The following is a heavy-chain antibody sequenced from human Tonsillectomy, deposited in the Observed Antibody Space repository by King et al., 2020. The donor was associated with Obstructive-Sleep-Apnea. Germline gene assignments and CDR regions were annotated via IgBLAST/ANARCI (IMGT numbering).Heavy chain of an antibody. V-gene: IGHV4-39*07. J-gene: IGHJ4*02. D-gene: IGHD3-16*01. CDR1: GVSIRSSSYY. Sequence: LQLQESGPGLVKPSETLSLTCTVSGVSIRSSSYYWGWIRQPPGKGLEWIGSIYYIGNTYYNPSLKSRVTISVDTSKNQFSLKLSSVTAADTAVYYCARGWGSFDYWGQGTLVTVSS. CDR3: ARGWGSFDY. CDR2: IYYIGNT.